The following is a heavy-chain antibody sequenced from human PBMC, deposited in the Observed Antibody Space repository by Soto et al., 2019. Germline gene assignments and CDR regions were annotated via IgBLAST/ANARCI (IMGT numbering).Heavy chain of an antibody. CDR3: AREIFY. J-gene: IGHJ4*02. CDR2: IKQEGNEK. Sequence: GGSLRLSCAASGFTFSNYWMSWVRQAPGKGLEWVANIKQEGNEKKYVESVKGRFTNSRKKAKKSLYLQTNSLRAEDTAVYYCAREIFYWGQGTLVTVSS. V-gene: IGHV3-7*01. CDR1: GFTFSNYW. D-gene: IGHD3-3*01.